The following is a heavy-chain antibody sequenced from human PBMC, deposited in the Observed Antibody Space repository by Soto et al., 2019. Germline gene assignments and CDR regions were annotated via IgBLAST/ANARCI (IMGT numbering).Heavy chain of an antibody. CDR2: ISAFNGNT. D-gene: IGHD3-10*01. CDR3: ASEYYYGSGRPY. V-gene: IGHV1-18*01. J-gene: IGHJ4*02. CDR1: GYTFTSYG. Sequence: ASVKVSCKASGYTFTSYGISWVRQAPGQGLEWMGWISAFNGNTYYAQKLQGRVTMTTDTSTSTAYMELRSLRSDDTAVYYCASEYYYGSGRPYWGQGTLVTVSS.